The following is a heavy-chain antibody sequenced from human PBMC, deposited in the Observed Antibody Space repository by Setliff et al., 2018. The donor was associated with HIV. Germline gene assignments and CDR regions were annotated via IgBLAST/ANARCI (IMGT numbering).Heavy chain of an antibody. CDR1: GGSIRSGNYH. J-gene: IGHJ3*02. CDR2: IYDSGRT. D-gene: IGHD3-22*01. CDR3: ARDRENYYDSTGAFDI. Sequence: SETLSLTCTVSGGSIRSGNYHWSWIRQPPGKGLEWIGYIYDSGRTYYNPSLKSRVTISVDTSKNQFSLKLSSVTAADTAVYYCARDRENYYDSTGAFDIWGQGTMVTVSS. V-gene: IGHV4-30-4*08.